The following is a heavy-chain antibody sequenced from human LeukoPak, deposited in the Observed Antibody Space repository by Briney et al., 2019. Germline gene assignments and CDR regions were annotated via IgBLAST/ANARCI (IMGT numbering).Heavy chain of an antibody. V-gene: IGHV1-69*13. J-gene: IGHJ4*02. CDR3: ASLVGATPPFDY. Sequence: ASVKVSCKASGGTFSSYAISWVRQAPGQGLEWMGGIIPIFGTANYAQKFRGRVTITADESTSTAYMELSSLRSEDTAVYYCASLVGATPPFDYWGQGTLVTVSS. CDR1: GGTFSSYA. CDR2: IIPIFGTA. D-gene: IGHD1-26*01.